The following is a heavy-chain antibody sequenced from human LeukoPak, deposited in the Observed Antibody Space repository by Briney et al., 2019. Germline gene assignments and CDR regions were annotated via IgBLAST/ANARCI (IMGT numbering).Heavy chain of an antibody. V-gene: IGHV4-39*07. D-gene: IGHD4-17*01. Sequence: SETLSLTCTVSGGSISSSSYYWGWIRQPPGKGLEWIGSIYYSGSIYYNPSLKSLVTISVDTSKNQFSLKLSSVTAPDTAVYYCARRSQKMTTVTTRYYFDYWGQGTLVTVSS. J-gene: IGHJ4*02. CDR3: ARRSQKMTTVTTRYYFDY. CDR1: GGSISSSSYY. CDR2: IYYSGSI.